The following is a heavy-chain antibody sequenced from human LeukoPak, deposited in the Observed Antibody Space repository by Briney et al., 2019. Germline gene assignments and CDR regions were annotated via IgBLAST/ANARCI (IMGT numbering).Heavy chain of an antibody. CDR3: AGTPLYFVEYFDY. CDR2: ISHRGRT. V-gene: IGHV4-34*01. CDR1: GWSVSGYY. Sequence: AETLTLTCAAYGWSVSGYYWSWIRQPPGKGLEWIGEISHRGRTHYNPSLKGRVTMSVDTSKNQFALEVDSVTAADTAVYYCAGTPLYFVEYFDYWGQGILVTVSS. D-gene: IGHD3-3*01. J-gene: IGHJ4*02.